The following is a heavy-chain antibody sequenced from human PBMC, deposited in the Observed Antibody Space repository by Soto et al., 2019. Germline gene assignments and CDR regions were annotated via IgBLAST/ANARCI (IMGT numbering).Heavy chain of an antibody. CDR2: IKEDGSKT. V-gene: IGHV3-7*01. Sequence: GGSLRLSCAASGFIFRNYLMSWVRQAPGKGLEWVANIKEDGSKTYYADSVKGRFTISRDNAKNTLYLQMSSLRAEDTAVYYCARYQYQSAPFDVWGQGVLVTVSS. CDR1: GFIFRNYL. J-gene: IGHJ4*02. D-gene: IGHD4-4*01. CDR3: ARYQYQSAPFDV.